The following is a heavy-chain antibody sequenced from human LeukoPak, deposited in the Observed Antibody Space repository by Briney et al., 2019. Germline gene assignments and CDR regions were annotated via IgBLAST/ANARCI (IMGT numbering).Heavy chain of an antibody. V-gene: IGHV3-53*01. CDR3: VREVYAAVTDFDY. CDR1: GFTVSSND. CDR2: IYHSGET. D-gene: IGHD2-8*01. J-gene: IGHJ4*02. Sequence: GGSLRLSCVASGFTVSSNDMTWVRQAPGKGLEWVSVIYHSGETYYADSVKGRFTISRDNSNTVYLQMNSLRAEDTAVYYCVREVYAAVTDFDYWGQGTLVTVSS.